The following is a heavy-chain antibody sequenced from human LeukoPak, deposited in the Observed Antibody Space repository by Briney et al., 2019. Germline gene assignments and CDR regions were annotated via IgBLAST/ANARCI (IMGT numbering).Heavy chain of an antibody. CDR3: ARDPGAAAALSGAFDF. V-gene: IGHV7-4-1*02. D-gene: IGHD6-13*01. CDR1: GYTLSTYA. CDR2: INTNTGNP. J-gene: IGHJ4*02. Sequence: ASVKVSCKASGYTLSTYAMNWVRQAPGQGLEWMGWINTNTGNPSYAQGFTGRFVFSLDTSVSTAYLQINNLKAEDTAIYYCARDPGAAAALSGAFDFWGQGTLVTVSS.